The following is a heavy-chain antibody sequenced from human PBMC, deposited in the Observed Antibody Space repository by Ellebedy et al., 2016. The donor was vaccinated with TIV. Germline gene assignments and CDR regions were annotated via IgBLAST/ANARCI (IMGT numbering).Heavy chain of an antibody. V-gene: IGHV1-46*01. J-gene: IGHJ5*02. CDR3: ARDPTMVRGVETQYNWFDP. Sequence: ASVKVSXXASGYTFTSYYMHWVRQAPGQGLEWMGIINPSGGSTSYAQKFQGRVTMTRDTSTSTVYMELSSLRSEDTAVYYCARDPTMVRGVETQYNWFDPWGQGTLVTVSS. D-gene: IGHD3-10*01. CDR1: GYTFTSYY. CDR2: INPSGGST.